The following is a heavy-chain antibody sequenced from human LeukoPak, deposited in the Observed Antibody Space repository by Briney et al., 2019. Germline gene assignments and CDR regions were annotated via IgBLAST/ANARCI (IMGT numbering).Heavy chain of an antibody. V-gene: IGHV3-20*04. Sequence: GGSLRLSCAASGFSFDDYGMSWVRQAPGKGLEWVSGINWNGGSTGYADSVKGRFTISRDNAKNSLYLQMNSLRAEDTALYYCARTSNGSSWWNWFDPWGQGTLVTVSS. J-gene: IGHJ5*02. CDR1: GFSFDDYG. D-gene: IGHD6-13*01. CDR3: ARTSNGSSWWNWFDP. CDR2: INWNGGST.